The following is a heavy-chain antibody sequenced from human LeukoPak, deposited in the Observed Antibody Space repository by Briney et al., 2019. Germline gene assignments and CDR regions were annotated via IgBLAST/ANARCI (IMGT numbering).Heavy chain of an antibody. J-gene: IGHJ4*02. CDR3: AREVSGEWLDETDY. D-gene: IGHD3-3*01. CDR2: IYYGGST. Sequence: SLSLTCTVSGGSISSGDYYWSWIRQPPGQGLEWIGYIYYGGSTYYNPSLKSRVTISVDTSKNQFSLKLSSVTAADTAVYYCAREVSGEWLDETDYWGQGTLVTVSS. CDR1: GGSISSGDYY. V-gene: IGHV4-30-4*01.